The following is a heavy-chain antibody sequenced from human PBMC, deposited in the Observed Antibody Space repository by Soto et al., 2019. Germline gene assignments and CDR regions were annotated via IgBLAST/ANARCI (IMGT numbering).Heavy chain of an antibody. CDR2: IVPIFGTA. J-gene: IGHJ6*02. V-gene: IGHV1-69*13. CDR1: GGTFSSYA. D-gene: IGHD3-3*01. Sequence: ASVKVSCKASGGTFSSYAISWVRQAPGQGLEWMGGIVPIFGTANYAQKFQGRVTITADESTSTAYMELSSLRSEDTAVYYCARDWYDFWSGYSRFAGTDVWGPGTTVTVSS. CDR3: ARDWYDFWSGYSRFAGTDV.